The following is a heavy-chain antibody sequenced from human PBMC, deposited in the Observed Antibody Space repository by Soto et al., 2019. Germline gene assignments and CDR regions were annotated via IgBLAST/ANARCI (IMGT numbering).Heavy chain of an antibody. J-gene: IGHJ3*02. CDR2: IIPIFGTA. V-gene: IGHV1-69*01. D-gene: IGHD3-22*01. CDR1: GGTFSSYA. CDR3: AREKPTELTYYYDSSGYYLGAFDI. Sequence: QVQLVQSGAEVKKPGSSVKVSCKASGGTFSSYAISWVRQAPGQGLEWMGGIIPIFGTANYAQKFQGRVTITADESTSTAYMELSSLRSEDTAGYYCAREKPTELTYYYDSSGYYLGAFDIWGQGTMVTVSS.